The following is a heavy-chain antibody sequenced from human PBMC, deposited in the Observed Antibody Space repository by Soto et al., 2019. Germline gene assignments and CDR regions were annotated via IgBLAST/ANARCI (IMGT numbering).Heavy chain of an antibody. CDR2: IIPILGSA. CDR3: ASRERVDAFDV. J-gene: IGHJ3*01. Sequence: QVQLVQSGAEVKRPGSSAKVSCKASGGTIISHAISWVRQAPGQGLEWMGGIIPILGSANYAQKFQDRLTIIADASTSTTYMELSSLRSDDAAVYYCASRERVDAFDVWGQGTLVTVSS. D-gene: IGHD1-26*01. V-gene: IGHV1-69*01. CDR1: GGTIISHA.